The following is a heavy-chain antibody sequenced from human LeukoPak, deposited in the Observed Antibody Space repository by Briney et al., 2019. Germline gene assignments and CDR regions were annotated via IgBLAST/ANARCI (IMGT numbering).Heavy chain of an antibody. D-gene: IGHD3-10*01. CDR1: GYTFTGYG. Sequence: ASVKVSCKVSGYTFTGYGITWVRQAPGQGLEWMGWISAYNGNTNYTQKFQGRVTMTTETSTRTAYMELRSLRSDDAAEYYCARIDLAYGSGTYYSSYFEYWGQGTLVTVSS. CDR2: ISAYNGNT. J-gene: IGHJ4*02. V-gene: IGHV1-18*01. CDR3: ARIDLAYGSGTYYSSYFEY.